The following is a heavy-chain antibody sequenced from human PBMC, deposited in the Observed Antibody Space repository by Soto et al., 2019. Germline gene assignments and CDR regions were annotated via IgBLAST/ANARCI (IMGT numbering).Heavy chain of an antibody. J-gene: IGHJ5*02. Sequence: QPGGSLRLSCAGFGFIFGDYEMNWVRQAPGKGLEWVSYISSRGSTKYYADSVKGRFTISRDNAKNSLYLQMNSLRDEDTAVYYCATIEIYCGGGSCYSTSWGQGTPVTVSS. CDR1: GFIFGDYE. CDR3: ATIEIYCGGGSCYSTS. V-gene: IGHV3-48*03. D-gene: IGHD2-15*01. CDR2: ISSRGSTK.